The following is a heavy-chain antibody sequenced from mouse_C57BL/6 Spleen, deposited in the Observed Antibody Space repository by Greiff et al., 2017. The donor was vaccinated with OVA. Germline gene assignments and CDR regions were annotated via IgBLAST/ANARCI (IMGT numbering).Heavy chain of an antibody. CDR1: GFSLTSYA. CDR3: ARRENYGSPYYYAMDY. D-gene: IGHD1-1*01. V-gene: IGHV2-9-1*01. Sequence: QVQLQQSGPGLVAPSQSLSITCTVSGFSLTSYAISWVRQPPGKGLEWLGVIWTGGGTNYNSALKSRLSISKDNSKSQVFLKMNSLQTDDTARYYCARRENYGSPYYYAMDYWGQGTSVTVSS. CDR2: IWTGGGT. J-gene: IGHJ4*01.